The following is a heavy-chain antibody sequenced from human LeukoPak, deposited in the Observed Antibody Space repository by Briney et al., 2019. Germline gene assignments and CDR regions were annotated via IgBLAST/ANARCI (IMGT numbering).Heavy chain of an antibody. D-gene: IGHD6-25*01. CDR2: IIPIFGTA. V-gene: IGHV1-69*05. Sequence: SVKVSCKASGGTFSSYAISWVRQAPGQGLEWMGRIIPIFGTANYAQKFQGRVTITTDESTSTAYMELSSLRSEDTAVYYCARELFGRGIVAAGSDYWGQGTLVTVSS. J-gene: IGHJ4*02. CDR1: GGTFSSYA. CDR3: ARELFGRGIVAAGSDY.